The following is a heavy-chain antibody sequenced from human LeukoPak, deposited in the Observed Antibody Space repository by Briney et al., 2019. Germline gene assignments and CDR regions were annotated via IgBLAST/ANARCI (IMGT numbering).Heavy chain of an antibody. V-gene: IGHV3-23*01. Sequence: GGSLRLSCAASGFNFRKYVMTWVRQAPGKGLEWVSGINNHDGNTYNADSVKGRFFISRDDSKSTLYLQMNSLRAEDTAVYYCASALRIYYYFDYWGQGTLVTVSS. D-gene: IGHD1-26*01. CDR3: ASALRIYYYFDY. CDR2: INNHDGNT. J-gene: IGHJ4*02. CDR1: GFNFRKYV.